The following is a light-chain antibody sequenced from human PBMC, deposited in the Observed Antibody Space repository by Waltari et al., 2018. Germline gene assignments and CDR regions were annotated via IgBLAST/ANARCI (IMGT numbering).Light chain of an antibody. J-gene: IGLJ3*02. Sequence: QSVLTQPPSASGTPGQRVTISCSGRSSNLGMHTVNWYQQLPGTAPKLLIYKNNPRPSGVPDRFSASKSGTSASLAISGLQSEDEADYYCASWDDSLNGVFGGGTKLTVL. CDR2: KNN. CDR1: SSNLGMHT. CDR3: ASWDDSLNGV. V-gene: IGLV1-44*01.